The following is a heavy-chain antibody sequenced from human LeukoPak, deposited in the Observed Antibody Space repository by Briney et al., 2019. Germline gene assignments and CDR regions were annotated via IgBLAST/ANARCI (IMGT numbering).Heavy chain of an antibody. J-gene: IGHJ3*02. V-gene: IGHV3-21*01. Sequence: PGGSLRLSCAASGFTFSSYSMNWVRQAPGKGLEWVSSISSSSSYIYYADSVKGRFTISRDNAKNSLYLQMNSLRAEDTAVYYCARDPIYYHDSSGYGPSDAFDIWGQGTMVTVSS. D-gene: IGHD3-22*01. CDR1: GFTFSSYS. CDR3: ARDPIYYHDSSGYGPSDAFDI. CDR2: ISSSSSYI.